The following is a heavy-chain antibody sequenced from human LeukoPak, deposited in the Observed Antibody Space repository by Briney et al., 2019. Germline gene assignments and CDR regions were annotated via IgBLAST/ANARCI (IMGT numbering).Heavy chain of an antibody. D-gene: IGHD2-15*01. Sequence: ASVKVSCKASGYTFTGSYLHWVRQAPGQGLEWMGWLNPNSGDTKDALKFQGRVTMTRDTSINTAYMELSRLTSDDTAVYYCAREGPGGAFDIWGQGTMVTVSS. V-gene: IGHV1-2*02. CDR3: AREGPGGAFDI. CDR2: LNPNSGDT. CDR1: GYTFTGSY. J-gene: IGHJ3*02.